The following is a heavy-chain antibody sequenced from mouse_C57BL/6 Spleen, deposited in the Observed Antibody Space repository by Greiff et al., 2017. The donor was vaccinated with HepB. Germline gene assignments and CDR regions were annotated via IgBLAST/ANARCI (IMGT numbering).Heavy chain of an antibody. CDR1: GYTFTEYT. J-gene: IGHJ4*01. V-gene: IGHV1-62-2*01. CDR2: FYPGSGSI. D-gene: IGHD1-1*02. Sequence: VQLVESGAELVKPGASVKLSCTASGYTFTEYTIHWVQQRSGQGLEWIGWFYPGSGSIKYNEKFKDKATLTADKSSSTVYMELSRLTSEDSAVYFCARHEDIGSYEGYAMDYWGQGTSVTVSS. CDR3: ARHEDIGSYEGYAMDY.